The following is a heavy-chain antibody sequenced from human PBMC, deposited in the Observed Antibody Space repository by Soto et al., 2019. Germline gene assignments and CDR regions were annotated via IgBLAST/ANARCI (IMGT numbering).Heavy chain of an antibody. V-gene: IGHV3-53*04. CDR1: GFTVSSNY. D-gene: IGHD3-3*01. CDR3: ARSVRRFLEQNWYFDL. Sequence: EVQLVESGGGLVQPGGSLRLSCAASGFTVSSNYMSWVRQAPGKGLEWVSVIYSGGSTYYADSVKGRFTISRHNSKNTLYLQMNSLRAEDTAVYYCARSVRRFLEQNWYFDLWGRGTLVTVSS. CDR2: IYSGGST. J-gene: IGHJ2*01.